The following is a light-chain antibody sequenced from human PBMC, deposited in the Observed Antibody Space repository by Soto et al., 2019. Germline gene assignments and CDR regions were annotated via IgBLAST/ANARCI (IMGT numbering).Light chain of an antibody. Sequence: EIVLTQSPGTLSMSPGERATLSCRASQSVSSRYVAWHQQKPGQAPRLLLSGATNRATGIPDRFSGSGSGTDFTLTISRLEPEDFAVYYCQQYGNSPFTFGPGTKVDIK. J-gene: IGKJ3*01. CDR1: QSVSSRY. CDR2: GAT. V-gene: IGKV3-20*01. CDR3: QQYGNSPFT.